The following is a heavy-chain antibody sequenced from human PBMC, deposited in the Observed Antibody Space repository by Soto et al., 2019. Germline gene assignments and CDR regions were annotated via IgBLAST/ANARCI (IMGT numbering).Heavy chain of an antibody. CDR3: ARQAYSSGPTGTFDI. CDR1: GYIFKSYW. D-gene: IGHD6-19*01. J-gene: IGHJ3*02. Sequence: GESLKISCEGSGYIFKSYWIGWVRQMPGKGLEWMGLIYPGDSDTTYSPSFQGQVTISADKSFSTTYLQWSSLKASDTAMYYCARQAYSSGPTGTFDIWGQGSMVTVSS. V-gene: IGHV5-51*01. CDR2: IYPGDSDT.